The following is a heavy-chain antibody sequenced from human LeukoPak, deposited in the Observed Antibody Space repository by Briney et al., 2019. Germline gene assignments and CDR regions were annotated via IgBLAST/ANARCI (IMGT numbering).Heavy chain of an antibody. CDR2: INAGNGNT. V-gene: IGHV1-3*01. CDR3: ARGGGSYFLGLDY. Sequence: ASVKVSCKAPGYTFTSYAMHWVRQAPGQRLEWMGWINAGNGNTKYSQKFQGRVTITRDTSASTAYMELSSLRSEDTAVYYCARGGGSYFLGLDYWGQGTLVTVSS. D-gene: IGHD1-26*01. J-gene: IGHJ4*02. CDR1: GYTFTSYA.